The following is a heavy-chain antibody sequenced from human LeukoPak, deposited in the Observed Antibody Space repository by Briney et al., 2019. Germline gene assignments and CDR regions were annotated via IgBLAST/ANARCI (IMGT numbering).Heavy chain of an antibody. V-gene: IGHV4-34*01. CDR2: INHSGST. D-gene: IGHD6-13*01. CDR3: ARAATAAAGLFDY. CDR1: GGSFSGYY. Sequence: KSSETLSLTCAVYGGSFSGYYWSWIRQPPGKGLEWIGEINHSGSTNYNPSLKSRVTISVDTSKNQFSLKLSSVTAADTAVYYCARAATAAAGLFDYWGQGTLVTVSS. J-gene: IGHJ4*02.